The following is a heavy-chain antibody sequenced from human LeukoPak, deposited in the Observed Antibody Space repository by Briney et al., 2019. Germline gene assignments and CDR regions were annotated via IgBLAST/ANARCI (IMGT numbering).Heavy chain of an antibody. CDR1: GGSLCNFY. Sequence: PSETLSLTCTVSGGSLCNFYWSWIRQSPGERPEWIGYIDYNGKTDYKASLKSRVTMSVDTSKKQFSLKLSSVTAADTAVYYCARVTDWNDLDYWGPGTLVTVSS. J-gene: IGHJ4*02. CDR2: IDYNGKT. CDR3: ARVTDWNDLDY. D-gene: IGHD1-1*01. V-gene: IGHV4-59*01.